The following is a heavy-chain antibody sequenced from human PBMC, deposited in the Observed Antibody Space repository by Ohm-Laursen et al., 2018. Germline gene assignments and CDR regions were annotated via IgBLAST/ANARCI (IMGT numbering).Heavy chain of an antibody. Sequence: GSLRLSCAASGFTFNSYSINWVRQAPGKGLEWVSSISSTSTYIYYADSVKGRFTISRDNSKNTLYLQMNSLRAEDTAVYYCARVHTFYGGNSAEYFQHWGQGTLVTVSS. CDR2: ISSTSTYI. J-gene: IGHJ1*01. CDR1: GFTFNSYS. V-gene: IGHV3-21*04. D-gene: IGHD4-23*01. CDR3: ARVHTFYGGNSAEYFQH.